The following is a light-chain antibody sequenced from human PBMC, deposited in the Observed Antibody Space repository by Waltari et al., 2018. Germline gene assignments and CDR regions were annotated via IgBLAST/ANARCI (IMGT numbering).Light chain of an antibody. V-gene: IGLV3-25*03. J-gene: IGLJ1*01. Sequence: SYELTQPPSVSVSPGQTARTTCSGDALPKQYAYWYQQKPGQAPVLVIYKDSERPSGIPERFSGSSSGTTVTLTISGVQAEDEADYYCQSADSSGTPHYVFGTGTKVTVL. CDR2: KDS. CDR3: QSADSSGTPHYV. CDR1: ALPKQY.